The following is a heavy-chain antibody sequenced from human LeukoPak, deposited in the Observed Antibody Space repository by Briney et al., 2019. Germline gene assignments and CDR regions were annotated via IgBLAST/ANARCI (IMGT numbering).Heavy chain of an antibody. CDR3: ARERLGYSYAFDI. CDR2: ISSSGSTI. D-gene: IGHD5-18*01. CDR1: GFTFSDYY. V-gene: IGHV3-11*01. J-gene: IGHJ3*02. Sequence: GGSLRLSCAASGFTFSDYYMSWIRQAPGKGLEWVSYISSSGSTIYYADSVKGRFTISRDNAKNSLYLRMNSLRAEDTAVYYCARERLGYSYAFDIWGQGTMVTVSS.